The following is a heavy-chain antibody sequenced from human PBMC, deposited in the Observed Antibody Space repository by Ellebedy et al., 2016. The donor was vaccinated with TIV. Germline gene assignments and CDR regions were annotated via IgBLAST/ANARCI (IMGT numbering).Heavy chain of an antibody. CDR3: ANYRYYAASG. CDR2: ISGSGGST. CDR1: GFPFRNYV. V-gene: IGHV3-23*01. J-gene: IGHJ4*02. D-gene: IGHD3-10*01. Sequence: ESLKISCAASGFPFRNYVMSWVRQAPGKGLEWVSAISGSGGSTYYADSVKGRLTISRDNSKNTLYLQMNSLRAEDTAVYYCANYRYYAASGWGQGTLVTVSS.